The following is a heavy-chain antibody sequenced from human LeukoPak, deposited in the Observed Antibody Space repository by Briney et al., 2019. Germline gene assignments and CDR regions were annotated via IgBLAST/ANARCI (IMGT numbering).Heavy chain of an antibody. J-gene: IGHJ4*02. CDR2: ISRDGRDK. CDR1: GFTFSSYA. Sequence: GRSLRLSCVASGFTFSSYAMHWVRQAPGKGLEWVAVISRDGRDKHHADSVKGRFTISRDNSKNTLYLQMDSLRAEDTAVYLCAKDPRTAAAYYFDYWGQGILVTVSS. CDR3: AKDPRTAAAYYFDY. V-gene: IGHV3-30*18. D-gene: IGHD6-13*01.